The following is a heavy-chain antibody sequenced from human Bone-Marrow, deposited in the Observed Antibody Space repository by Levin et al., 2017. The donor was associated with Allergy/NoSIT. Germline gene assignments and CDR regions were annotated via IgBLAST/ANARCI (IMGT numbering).Heavy chain of an antibody. D-gene: IGHD4-17*01. CDR2: ISSSSSYL. CDR1: GFTMSYYY. J-gene: IGHJ4*02. CDR3: ARDGKATVTGEGIDC. V-gene: IGHV3-21*01. Sequence: GGSLRLSCAASGFTMSYYYMNWVRQAPGKGLEWVSSISSSSSYLYYADSVKGRFTISRDNAKNSLFLQMNDLRDEDTATYYCARDGKATVTGEGIDCWGQGTLVTVSS.